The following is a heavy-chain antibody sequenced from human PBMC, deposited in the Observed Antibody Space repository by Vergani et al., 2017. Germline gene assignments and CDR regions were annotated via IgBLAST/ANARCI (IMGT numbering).Heavy chain of an antibody. CDR3: ARVRTEVGVWDSSGYDGLGY. CDR2: IIPIFGTA. Sequence: QVQLVQSGAEVKKPGASVKVSCKASGGTFSSYAISWVRQAPGQGLEWMGRIIPIFGTANYAQKFQGRVTITADESTSTAYMELSSLRSEDTAVYYCARVRTEVGVWDSSGYDGLGYWGQGTLVTVSS. V-gene: IGHV1-69*15. CDR1: GGTFSSYA. J-gene: IGHJ4*02. D-gene: IGHD3-22*01.